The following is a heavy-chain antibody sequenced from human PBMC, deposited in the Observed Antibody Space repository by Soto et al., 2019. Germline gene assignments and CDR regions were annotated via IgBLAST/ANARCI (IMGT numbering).Heavy chain of an antibody. CDR3: AKDFTDLSGYSYGYHYFDY. J-gene: IGHJ4*02. CDR1: GFTFSSYA. CDR2: ISGSGGST. Sequence: GGSLRLSCAASGFTFSSYAMSWVRQAPGKGLEWVSAISGSGGSTYYADSVKGRFTISRDNSKNTLYLQMNSLRAEDTAVYYCAKDFTDLSGYSYGYHYFDYWGQGALVTVSS. V-gene: IGHV3-23*01. D-gene: IGHD5-18*01.